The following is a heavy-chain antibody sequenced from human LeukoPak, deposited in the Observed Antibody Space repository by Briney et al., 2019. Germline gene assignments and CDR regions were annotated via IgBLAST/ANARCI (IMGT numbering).Heavy chain of an antibody. CDR3: VKDNPLDY. J-gene: IGHJ4*02. CDR1: GFTFSSYA. D-gene: IGHD1-14*01. V-gene: IGHV3-30*02. Sequence: PGGSLRLSCAASGFTFSSYAMSWVRQAPGKGLEWVAFIRYDGNNKLYADSMKGRLTISRDNSKNTLYLHINSLRAEDTAVYYCVKDNPLDYWGQGTLVIVSS. CDR2: IRYDGNNK.